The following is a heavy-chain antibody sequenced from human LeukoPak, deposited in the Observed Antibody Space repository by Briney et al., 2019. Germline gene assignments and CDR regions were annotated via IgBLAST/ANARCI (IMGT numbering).Heavy chain of an antibody. V-gene: IGHV4-34*01. Sequence: SETLSLTCAVYGGSLSDYYWSWVRQPPGKGLEWIGEINHSGSTNYNPSLKSRVTISGDTSKNQFSLKLSSVTAADTAVYFCARVGYTYVINDWSRTGLGAYATKHYYHMDVWGKETTVTVSS. J-gene: IGHJ6*03. CDR3: ARVGYTYVINDWSRTGLGAYATKHYYHMDV. D-gene: IGHD5-18*01. CDR2: INHSGST. CDR1: GGSLSDYY.